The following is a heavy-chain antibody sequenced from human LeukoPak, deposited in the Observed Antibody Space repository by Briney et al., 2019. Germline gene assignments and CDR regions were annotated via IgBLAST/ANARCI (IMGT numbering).Heavy chain of an antibody. CDR2: ISETGAHT. D-gene: IGHD3-3*01. V-gene: IGHV3-48*03. CDR3: ANDFFLRSFGVIVAFDN. J-gene: IGHJ4*02. Sequence: GGSLRLSCEASGFTFSDYEMDSVRQAPGKGLEWISHISETGAHTKYAESVKGRFTISRDNAKNSLFLQLDSLRHEDRATYYGANDFFLRSFGVIVAFDNWGQGVLITVSS. CDR1: GFTFSDYE.